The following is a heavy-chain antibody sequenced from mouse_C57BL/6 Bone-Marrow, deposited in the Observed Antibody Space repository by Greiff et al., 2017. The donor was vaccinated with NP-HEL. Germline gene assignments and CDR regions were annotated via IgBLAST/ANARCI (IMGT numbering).Heavy chain of an antibody. J-gene: IGHJ3*01. V-gene: IGHV1-19*01. CDR3: ARNYYGSSYWFAY. CDR2: INPYNGGT. Sequence: DVKLQESGPVLVKPGASVKMSCKASGYTFTDYYMNWVKQSHGKSLEWIGVINPYNGGTSYNQKFKGKATLTVDKSSSTAYMELNSLTSEDSAVYYCARNYYGSSYWFAYWGQGTLVTVSA. CDR1: GYTFTDYY. D-gene: IGHD1-1*01.